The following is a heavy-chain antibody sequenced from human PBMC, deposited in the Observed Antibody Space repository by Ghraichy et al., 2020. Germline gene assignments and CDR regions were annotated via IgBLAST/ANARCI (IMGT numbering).Heavy chain of an antibody. D-gene: IGHD3-9*01. CDR3: ATRPYYDILTGYGGLDF. CDR2: ISGTGGST. Sequence: GGSLRLYCAASGFTFSSYAMRWVRQAPGKGLEWVSAISGTGGSTYYADSVKGRFTISRDNSKNTLYLQINSLRAEDTAVYYCATRPYYDILTGYGGLDFWGQGTLVTVSS. CDR1: GFTFSSYA. J-gene: IGHJ4*02. V-gene: IGHV3-23*01.